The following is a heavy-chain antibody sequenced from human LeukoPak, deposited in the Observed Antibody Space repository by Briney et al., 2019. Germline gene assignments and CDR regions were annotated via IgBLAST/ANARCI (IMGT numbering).Heavy chain of an antibody. CDR2: IYYSGST. CDR3: ARVGTYGSGSYLSWLDY. J-gene: IGHJ4*02. Sequence: KPSETPALPRTVSGGSLNSYYWSWIRQPPRKGLGGIWDIYYSGSTNYNPSLKSRVTISVDTSKNQFSLKLSSVTAADTAVYYCARVGTYGSGSYLSWLDYWGQGTLVTVSS. D-gene: IGHD3-10*01. CDR1: GGSLNSYY. V-gene: IGHV4-59*01.